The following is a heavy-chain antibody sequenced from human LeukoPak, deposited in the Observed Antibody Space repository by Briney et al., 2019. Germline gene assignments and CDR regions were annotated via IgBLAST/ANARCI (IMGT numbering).Heavy chain of an antibody. CDR3: ARDANYGDYDPVIYYMDV. V-gene: IGHV3-74*01. CDR1: GFTFSSSW. J-gene: IGHJ6*03. CDR2: INSDGSST. Sequence: GGSLRLSCAASGFTFSSSWMHWVRQAPGKGLVWVSRINSDGSSTTYADSVKGRFTISRDNAKNSLFLQMNSLRAEDTAVYYCARDANYGDYDPVIYYMDVWGKGTTVTVSS. D-gene: IGHD4-17*01.